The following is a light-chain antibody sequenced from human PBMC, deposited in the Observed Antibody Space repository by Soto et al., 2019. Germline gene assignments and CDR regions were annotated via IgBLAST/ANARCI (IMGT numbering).Light chain of an antibody. CDR2: GAS. J-gene: IGKJ1*01. CDR1: QSVSSSY. Sequence: EIVLTRSPGTLSLSPEERATLSCRASQSVSSSYLAWYQQKPGQAPRLLIYGASTRATGIPARFSGSGSGTEFTLTISSLQSEDFAVYYCQLQKTFGQGTEVDIK. V-gene: IGKV3-20*01. CDR3: QLQKT.